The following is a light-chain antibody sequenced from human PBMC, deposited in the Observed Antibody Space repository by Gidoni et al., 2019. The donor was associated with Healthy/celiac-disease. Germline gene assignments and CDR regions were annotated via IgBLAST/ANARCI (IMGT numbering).Light chain of an antibody. CDR3: QSRLT. CDR2: WAS. J-gene: IGKJ4*01. V-gene: IGKV4-1*01. CDR1: KSVLSSSNNKNY. Sequence: DIVMTQSPDSLAVSLGERATINCKSSKSVLSSSNNKNYLNWYQQKEGQPPKLLFYWASTRESGVPDRFSGGGSGTDFTLTISSLQAEDVAVYYCQSRLTFGGGTKVEIK.